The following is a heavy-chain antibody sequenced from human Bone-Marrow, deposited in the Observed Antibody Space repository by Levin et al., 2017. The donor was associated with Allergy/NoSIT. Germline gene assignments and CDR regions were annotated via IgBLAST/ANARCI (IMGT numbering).Heavy chain of an antibody. V-gene: IGHV1-18*01. CDR3: ARETTIFGVASGYDY. J-gene: IGHJ4*02. D-gene: IGHD3-3*01. CDR2: ISVYNGNT. Sequence: TWVRQAPGQGLEWMGWISVYNGNTRYAQRLQGRVTMTTDTSTSTAYMELRSLTSDDTAVYYCARETTIFGVASGYDYWGQGTLVTVSS.